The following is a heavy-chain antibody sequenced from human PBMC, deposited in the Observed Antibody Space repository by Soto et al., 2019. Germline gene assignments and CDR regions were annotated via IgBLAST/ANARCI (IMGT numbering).Heavy chain of an antibody. V-gene: IGHV4-30-4*01. CDR3: ARVLAYYYGSGSYYNPTLFDY. Sequence: SETLSLTCTVSGGSISSGDYYWSWIRQPPGKGLEWIGYIYYSGSTYYNPSLKSRVTISVDTSKNQFSLKLSSVTAADTAVYYCARVLAYYYGSGSYYNPTLFDYWGQGTLVTVSS. D-gene: IGHD3-10*01. CDR2: IYYSGST. CDR1: GGSISSGDYY. J-gene: IGHJ4*02.